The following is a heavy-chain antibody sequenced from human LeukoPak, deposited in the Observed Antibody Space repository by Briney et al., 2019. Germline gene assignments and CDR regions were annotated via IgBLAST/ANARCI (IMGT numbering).Heavy chain of an antibody. CDR2: IYYSGST. D-gene: IGHD4-23*01. V-gene: IGHV4-59*01. CDR3: ARNCGGNSGFDY. J-gene: IGHJ4*02. CDR1: GGSISSYY. Sequence: SETLSLTCTVSGGSISSYYWSWIRQPPGKGLEWIGYIYYSGSTNYNPSLKSRVTISVDTSKNQFSLKLSSVTAADTAVYYCARNCGGNSGFDYWGQGTLVTVSS.